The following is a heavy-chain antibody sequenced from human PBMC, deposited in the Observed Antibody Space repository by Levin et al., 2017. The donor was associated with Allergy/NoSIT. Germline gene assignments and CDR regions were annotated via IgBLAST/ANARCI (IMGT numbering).Heavy chain of an antibody. CDR2: INAGNGNT. CDR3: AKGGVTPNWFDP. D-gene: IGHD2-21*02. CDR1: GYTFTSYA. J-gene: IGHJ5*02. V-gene: IGHV1-3*01. Sequence: ASVKVSCKASGYTFTSYAMHWVRQAPGQRLEWMGWINAGNGNTKYSQKFQGRVTITRDTSASTAYMELSSLRSEDTAGYYCAKGGVTPNWFDPWGQGTLVTVSS.